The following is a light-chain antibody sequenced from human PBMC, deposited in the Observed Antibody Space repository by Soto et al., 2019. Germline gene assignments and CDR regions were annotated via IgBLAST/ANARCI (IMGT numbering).Light chain of an antibody. Sequence: EIVLTQSPGTLSLSPGERATLSCRASQSVSSSYLAWYQRKPGQAPRLLIYGASSRATGIPDRFSGSGSGTDFSLTISRLEPEDFAVYYGEQYGSSPLLTFGGGTKVEIK. V-gene: IGKV3-20*01. CDR2: GAS. CDR3: EQYGSSPLLT. J-gene: IGKJ4*01. CDR1: QSVSSSY.